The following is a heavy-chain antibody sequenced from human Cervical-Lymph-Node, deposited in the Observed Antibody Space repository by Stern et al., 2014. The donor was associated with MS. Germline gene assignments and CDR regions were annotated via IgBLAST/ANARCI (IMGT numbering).Heavy chain of an antibody. CDR2: INPTSGNT. Sequence: VQLVESGAEVKKPGDSVKVSCKASGYTFINYYIYWVRQAPGQGLEWMGVINPTSGNTVYAQEFQGRITMTRDTSTSTVYMELRSLRSQDTAVFYCASQAFDYWGQGTLVTVSS. J-gene: IGHJ4*02. CDR1: GYTFINYY. V-gene: IGHV1-46*01. CDR3: ASQAFDY.